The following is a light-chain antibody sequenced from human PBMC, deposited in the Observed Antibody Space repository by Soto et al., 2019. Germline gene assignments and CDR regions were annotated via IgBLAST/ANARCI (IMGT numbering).Light chain of an antibody. V-gene: IGLV1-47*01. J-gene: IGLJ3*02. Sequence: QSVLTQPPSASGTPGQSVTISCTGSTSNIGTNYVYWYQQLPGTAPKLLIYRNDQRPSGVPDRFSASNSGASASLAITGLRSEDEADYYCAAWDAGLSGPVFGGGTKLTVL. CDR1: TSNIGTNY. CDR3: AAWDAGLSGPV. CDR2: RND.